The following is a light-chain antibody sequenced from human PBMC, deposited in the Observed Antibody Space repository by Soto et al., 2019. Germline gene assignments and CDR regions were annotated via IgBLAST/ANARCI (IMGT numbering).Light chain of an antibody. Sequence: DIQLNQSPSSLSATVGDRVTITCQARQDIGKYLNWYQQKPGKAPKLLIYDASNRETGGPSRFSGSGSGTDFSLSIDSLQPEDIATYYGQQYDHPPYTFGQGTKLEIK. CDR2: DAS. J-gene: IGKJ2*01. CDR3: QQYDHPPYT. V-gene: IGKV1-33*01. CDR1: QDIGKY.